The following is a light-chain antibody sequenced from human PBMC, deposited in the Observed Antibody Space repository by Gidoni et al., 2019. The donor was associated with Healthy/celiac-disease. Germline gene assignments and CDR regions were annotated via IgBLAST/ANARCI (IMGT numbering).Light chain of an antibody. J-gene: IGKJ1*01. Sequence: TQSPSSLSASVGDRVTITCRASQSISSYLNWYQQKPGKAPKLLIYAASSLQSGVPSRFSGSGSGTDFTLTISSLQPEDFATYYCQQSYSTPQTFGQXTKVEIK. CDR2: AAS. CDR3: QQSYSTPQT. CDR1: QSISSY. V-gene: IGKV1-39*01.